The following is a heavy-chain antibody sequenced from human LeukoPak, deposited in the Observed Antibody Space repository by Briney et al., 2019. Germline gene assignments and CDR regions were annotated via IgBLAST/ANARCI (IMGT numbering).Heavy chain of an antibody. Sequence: PGRSLRLSCAASGFTVSSNYMSWVRQAPGKGLEWVSVIYSGGSTYYADSVKGRFTISRHNSKNTLYLQMNSLRAEDTAVYYCARVRAYSSSYYFDYWGQGTLVTVSS. D-gene: IGHD6-6*01. CDR1: GFTVSSNY. CDR3: ARVRAYSSSYYFDY. J-gene: IGHJ4*02. CDR2: IYSGGST. V-gene: IGHV3-53*04.